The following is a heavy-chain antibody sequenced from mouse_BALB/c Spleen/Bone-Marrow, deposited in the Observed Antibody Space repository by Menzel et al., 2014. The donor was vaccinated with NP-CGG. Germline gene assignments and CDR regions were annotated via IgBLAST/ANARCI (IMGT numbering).Heavy chain of an antibody. D-gene: IGHD1-1*01. CDR2: IYPGSGDT. CDR1: GYTFTSYW. CDR3: ARDGSSLFDY. J-gene: IGHJ2*01. Sequence: QVQLQQSGAELARPGASVRLSCKASGYTFTSYWMQWVKQRPGQGLEWIGAIYPGSGDTRYTQKFKGKATLTADKSSSTAYMQLSSLASEDSAVYYCARDGSSLFDYWGQGTTLTVSS. V-gene: IGHV1-87*01.